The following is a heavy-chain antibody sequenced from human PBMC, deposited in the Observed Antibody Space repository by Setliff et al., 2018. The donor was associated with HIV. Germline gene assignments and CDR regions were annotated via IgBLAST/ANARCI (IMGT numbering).Heavy chain of an antibody. J-gene: IGHJ6*02. CDR3: ARDLMGARDYYGMDV. Sequence: ASVKVSCKASGGTFSDYTVNWVRQAPGQGLEWMGIINPGGGNTRYTQRFQGRVSMTRDTSTSTVYMELSSLRSEDTAVYYCARDLMGARDYYGMDVWGQGTTVTVSS. D-gene: IGHD1-26*01. CDR2: INPGGGNT. V-gene: IGHV1-46*01. CDR1: GGTFSDYT.